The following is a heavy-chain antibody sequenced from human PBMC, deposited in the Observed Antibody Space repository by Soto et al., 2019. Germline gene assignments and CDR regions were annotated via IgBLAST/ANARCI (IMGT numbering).Heavy chain of an antibody. D-gene: IGHD3-10*01. V-gene: IGHV4-34*01. CDR2: INHSGST. CDR1: VGSFSVYY. Sequence: SETLSVTCAFYVGSFSVYYWSWIRQPPGKGLEWIAEINHSGSTNYNPSLKSRVTISVDTSKNQFSLKLSSVTAADTAVYYCARGRKIMVRGVIWRDYYYHYGMDVWGQGTTVTVSS. J-gene: IGHJ6*01. CDR3: ARGRKIMVRGVIWRDYYYHYGMDV.